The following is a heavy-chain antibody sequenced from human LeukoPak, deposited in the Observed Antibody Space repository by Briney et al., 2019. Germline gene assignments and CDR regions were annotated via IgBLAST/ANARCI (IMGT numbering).Heavy chain of an antibody. J-gene: IGHJ5*02. V-gene: IGHV4-4*07. Sequence: SETLSLTCTVSGGSISSYYWSWIRQPAGKGLEWIGRIYSSGSTTYNPSLKSRVTMSVDTSKNQFSLKVTSVTAADTAVYYCARVSTNYFDPWGQGTLVIVSS. CDR3: ARVSTNYFDP. CDR1: GGSISSYY. D-gene: IGHD1-7*01. CDR2: IYSSGST.